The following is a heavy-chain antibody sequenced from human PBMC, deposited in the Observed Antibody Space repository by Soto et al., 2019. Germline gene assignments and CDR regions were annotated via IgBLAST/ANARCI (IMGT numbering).Heavy chain of an antibody. Sequence: QVQLVQSGAEVKKPESSVKVSCKAPGGTFSTYAISWVRQAPGQGLEWMGGIIPMFGTANYAQRFQDRVTITADESTNIVYMELSSLRSEDTAVYFCASGIQLWLRRINNGYSGWGKGTLVTVSS. J-gene: IGHJ4*02. V-gene: IGHV1-69*12. CDR3: ASGIQLWLRRINNGYSG. CDR1: GGTFSTYA. D-gene: IGHD5-18*01. CDR2: IIPMFGTA.